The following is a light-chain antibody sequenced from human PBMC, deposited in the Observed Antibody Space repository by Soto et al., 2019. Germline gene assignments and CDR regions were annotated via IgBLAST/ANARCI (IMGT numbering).Light chain of an antibody. J-gene: IGKJ1*01. V-gene: IGKV3-20*01. CDR3: QQYCSSTTWT. Sequence: DIVLTQSPGTLSLSPGERATLSCRASQSVSSSYLAWYQQKPGQAPRLLIYGASSRATGIPDRFSGSGSGTDFTLTISRLEPEDFSVYYCQQYCSSTTWTIGHGTRVDMK. CDR2: GAS. CDR1: QSVSSSY.